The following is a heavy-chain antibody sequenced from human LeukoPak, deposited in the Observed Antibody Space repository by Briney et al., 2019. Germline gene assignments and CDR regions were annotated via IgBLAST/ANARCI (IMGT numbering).Heavy chain of an antibody. CDR3: AGYTGSYYWFDP. V-gene: IGHV4-61*08. CDR1: GGSISSGGYY. Sequence: SETLSLTCAVSGGSISSGGYYWSWIRQPPGKGLEWIGYIYYSGYTNYNPSLKSRVTISVDTSKNQFSLKLSSVTAADTAVYYCAGYTGSYYWFDPWGQGTLVTVSS. J-gene: IGHJ5*02. CDR2: IYYSGYT. D-gene: IGHD1-26*01.